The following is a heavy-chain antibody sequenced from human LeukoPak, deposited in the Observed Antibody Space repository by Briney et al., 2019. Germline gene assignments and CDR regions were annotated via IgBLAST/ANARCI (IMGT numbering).Heavy chain of an antibody. J-gene: IGHJ4*02. Sequence: ASVKVSCKASGYSFTGYYMHWVRKAPGQGLEWMGWINPNSGGTNYAQKFQGRVTMTRDTSISTAYMELSRLRSGDTAVYYCARGDSSSSEDYWGQGTLVTVSS. V-gene: IGHV1-2*02. CDR2: INPNSGGT. CDR1: GYSFTGYY. CDR3: ARGDSSSSEDY. D-gene: IGHD6-6*01.